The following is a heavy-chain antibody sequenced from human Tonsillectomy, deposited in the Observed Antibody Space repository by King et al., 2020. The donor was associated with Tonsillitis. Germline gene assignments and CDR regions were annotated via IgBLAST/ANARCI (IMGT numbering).Heavy chain of an antibody. CDR1: GGSISSSSYY. CDR2: IYYTGST. J-gene: IGHJ4*02. CDR3: ARKKNLIDY. D-gene: IGHD2/OR15-2a*01. Sequence: QLQESGPGLVKPSETLSLTCTVSGGSISSSSYYWGWIRQPPGKGLEWIGSIYYTGSTYYNPSIKSRVTISVDTSKNQFSLKLSSVTAADTAVYYCARKKNLIDYWGQGTLVTVSS. V-gene: IGHV4-39*07.